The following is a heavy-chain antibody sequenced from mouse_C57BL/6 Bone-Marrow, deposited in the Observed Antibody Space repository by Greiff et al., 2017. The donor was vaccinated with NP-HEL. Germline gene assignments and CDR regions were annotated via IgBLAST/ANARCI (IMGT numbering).Heavy chain of an antibody. CDR1: GYSITSGYY. D-gene: IGHD1-1*02. CDR2: ISYDGSN. J-gene: IGHJ1*03. CDR3: ARVPYYALWYFDV. Sequence: EVKLMESGPGLVKPSQSLSLTCSVTGYSITSGYYWNWIRQFPGNQLECMGYISYDGSNNYNPSLKNRISITRDTSKNQFFLKLNSVTTEDTATYYCARVPYYALWYFDVWGTGTTVTVSS. V-gene: IGHV3-6*01.